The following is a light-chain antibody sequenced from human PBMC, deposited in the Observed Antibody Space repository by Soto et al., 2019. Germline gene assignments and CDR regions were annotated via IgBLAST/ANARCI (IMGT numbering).Light chain of an antibody. Sequence: QSALTQPASVSGSPGQAITLSCTGTSSDVGGYNYVSWYQQHPGKAPKLMIYDVSNRPSGVSKRFSGSKSGNTASLTISGLQAEDEADYYCSSYTRSSTLVVFGGGTKLTVL. J-gene: IGLJ2*01. CDR3: SSYTRSSTLVV. CDR1: SSDVGGYNY. CDR2: DVS. V-gene: IGLV2-14*01.